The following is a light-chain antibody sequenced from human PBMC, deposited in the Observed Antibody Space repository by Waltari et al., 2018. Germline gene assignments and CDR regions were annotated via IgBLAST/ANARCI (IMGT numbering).Light chain of an antibody. V-gene: IGKV3-20*01. J-gene: IGKJ1*01. CDR3: QHNVRLPVT. CDR2: DTS. CDR1: ESVRRA. Sequence: EVVLTQSPGTLSLSPGERATLSCRASESVRRALIWYQQKPGQAPSLLIYDTSTRATGVPDRFSGSGSGTDFSLTISRLEPEDFAVYYCQHNVRLPVTFGQGTKVEIK.